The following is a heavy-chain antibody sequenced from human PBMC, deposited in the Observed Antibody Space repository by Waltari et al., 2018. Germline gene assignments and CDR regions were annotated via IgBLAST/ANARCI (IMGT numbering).Heavy chain of an antibody. CDR1: GFTFVDYS. CDR3: ARDLMYGEHPLFDR. CDR2: IRSKAYGETT. Sequence: DVQLAASGGGLVQPGRSLRLSCTTSGFTFVDYSLNWVRQAPGQGLEWVGFIRSKAYGETTDYAASVRGRFTISRDDSKSIAYLQMNSLKTEDTAIYFCARDLMYGEHPLFDRWGQGTLVTVSS. V-gene: IGHV3-49*04. J-gene: IGHJ5*02. D-gene: IGHD4-17*01.